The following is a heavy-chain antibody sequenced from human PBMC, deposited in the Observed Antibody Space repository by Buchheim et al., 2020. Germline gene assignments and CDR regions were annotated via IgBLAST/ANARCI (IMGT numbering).Heavy chain of an antibody. Sequence: EVQLLESGGGLVQPGGSLNLPFPPSELPFTSNPMTWVPQPQGKGLKWAPLLVGRVVRQYYADSVKGRFTISGTISKTSRYRQMNSLRAEDTAVYYCVWPHSGSFLDFDYWGQGTL. D-gene: IGHD1-26*01. CDR3: VWPHSGSFLDFDY. CDR1: ELPFTSNP. J-gene: IGHJ4*02. V-gene: IGHV3-23*01. CDR2: LVGRVVRQ.